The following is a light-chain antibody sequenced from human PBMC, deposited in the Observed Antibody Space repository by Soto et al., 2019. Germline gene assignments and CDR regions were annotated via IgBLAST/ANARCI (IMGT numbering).Light chain of an antibody. CDR1: SSDVGAYSY. CDR3: SSYTSSITLV. J-gene: IGLJ2*01. Sequence: QSALTQPASVSGSPGQSIIISCTGTSSDVGAYSYVSWYQQHPGKAPKLIIYDVSNRPSGVSNRFSGSKSGNTASLTISGLQAEDEADYYCSSYTSSITLVFGGGTKLTVL. V-gene: IGLV2-14*01. CDR2: DVS.